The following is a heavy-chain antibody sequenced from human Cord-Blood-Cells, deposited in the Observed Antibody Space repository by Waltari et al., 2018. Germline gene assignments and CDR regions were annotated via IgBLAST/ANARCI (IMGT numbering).Heavy chain of an antibody. CDR2: IIPILGIA. CDR3: AREITMIVVVKRGWFDP. D-gene: IGHD3-22*01. Sequence: QVQLVQSGAEVKKPGSSVKVSCKASGGTFSSYASSWVRQRPGQGLEWMGGIIPILGIANYAQKFQGRVTITADKSTSTAYMELSSLRSEDTAVYYCAREITMIVVVKRGWFDPWGQGTLVTVSS. J-gene: IGHJ5*02. CDR1: GGTFSSYA. V-gene: IGHV1-69*10.